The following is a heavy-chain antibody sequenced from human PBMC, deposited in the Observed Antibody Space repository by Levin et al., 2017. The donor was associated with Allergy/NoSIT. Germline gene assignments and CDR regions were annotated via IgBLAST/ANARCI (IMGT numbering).Heavy chain of an antibody. V-gene: IGHV4-59*11. J-gene: IGHJ4*02. CDR3: ARGIVAAGALTFDY. D-gene: IGHD6-13*01. CDR2: IYNSGST. CDR1: GGSISGPY. Sequence: SQTLSLTCTVSGGSISGPYWSWIRQPPGKGLEWIGYIYNSGSTNYNPSLRSRVTISEDTSKNQFSLKLSSVTAADTAVYYCARGIVAAGALTFDYWGQGTLVTVSS.